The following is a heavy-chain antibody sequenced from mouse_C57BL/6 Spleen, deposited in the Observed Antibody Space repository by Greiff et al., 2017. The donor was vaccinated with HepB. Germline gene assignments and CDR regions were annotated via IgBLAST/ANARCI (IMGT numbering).Heavy chain of an antibody. CDR2: IDPEDGET. V-gene: IGHV14-2*01. D-gene: IGHD1-1*01. J-gene: IGHJ2*01. CDR3: ARLRYYFDY. CDR1: GFNINDYY. Sequence: VQLKQSGAELVKPGASVKLSCTASGFNINDYYMHWVKQRTEQGLEWIGRIDPEDGETKYAPKFQGMATITADTSSNTAYLQLSSLTSEDTAVYYCARLRYYFDYWGQGTTLTVSS.